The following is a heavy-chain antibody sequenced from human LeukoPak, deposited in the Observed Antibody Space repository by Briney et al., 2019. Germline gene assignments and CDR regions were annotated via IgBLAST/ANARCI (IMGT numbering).Heavy chain of an antibody. CDR1: GGTLTSGGYS. Sequence: SETLSLTCAVSGGTLTSGGYSWSWIRQSPGKALERIGYIYYSGSAYYNPSLKSRVTISVDTSKNQFSLKLSSVTAADTAVYYCARDVAAKFDYWGQGTLVTVSS. J-gene: IGHJ4*02. D-gene: IGHD2-15*01. V-gene: IGHV4-30-4*07. CDR2: IYYSGSA. CDR3: ARDVAAKFDY.